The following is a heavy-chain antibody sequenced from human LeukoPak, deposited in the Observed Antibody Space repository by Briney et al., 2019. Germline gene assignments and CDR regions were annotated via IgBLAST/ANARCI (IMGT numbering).Heavy chain of an antibody. CDR3: VKDLYGILTGYLDY. D-gene: IGHD3-9*01. J-gene: IGHJ4*02. CDR1: GFRSRTYG. V-gene: IGHV3-33*06. CDR2: IWYDGSNK. Sequence: PGGSLRLSCAASGFRSRTYGMHWVRQAPGKGLEWVAAIWYDGSNKYYADSVKGRFTISRDNSTNTLYLQINSLRAEDTAVYYCVKDLYGILTGYLDYWGQGTLVTVSS.